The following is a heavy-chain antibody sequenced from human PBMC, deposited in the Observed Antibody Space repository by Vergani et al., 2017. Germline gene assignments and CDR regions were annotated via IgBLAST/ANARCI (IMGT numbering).Heavy chain of an antibody. V-gene: IGHV3-23*01. CDR3: AKGPAGPCCSGGSCYTRYYYYGMDV. J-gene: IGHJ6*02. D-gene: IGHD2-15*01. CDR1: GFTFSSYA. Sequence: EVQLLESGGGLVQPGGSLRLSCAASGFTFSSYAMSWVRQAPGKGLEWVSAISGSGGSTYYADSVKGRFTISSDNSKNTLYLQMNSLRAEDTAVYYCAKGPAGPCCSGGSCYTRYYYYGMDVWGQGTTVTVSS. CDR2: ISGSGGST.